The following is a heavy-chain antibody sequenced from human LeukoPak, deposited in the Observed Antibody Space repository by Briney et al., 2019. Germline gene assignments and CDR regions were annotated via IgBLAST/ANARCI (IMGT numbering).Heavy chain of an antibody. Sequence: SETLSLTCTVSGDSISSDNYYWTWIRQPPGKGLEWIGYIYHSGSTYYNPSLKSRVIISLDRSKNQFSLKLSSVTAADMAVYYCARGLAAAGTYYFDYWGQGTLVTVSS. V-gene: IGHV4-30-2*01. CDR2: IYHSGST. J-gene: IGHJ4*02. CDR1: GDSISSDNYY. D-gene: IGHD6-13*01. CDR3: ARGLAAAGTYYFDY.